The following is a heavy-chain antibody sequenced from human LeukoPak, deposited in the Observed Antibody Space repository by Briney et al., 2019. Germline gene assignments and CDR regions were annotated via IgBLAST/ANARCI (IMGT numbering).Heavy chain of an antibody. CDR2: IYYSGST. Sequence: MSSETLSLTCTVSGYSISSGYYWGWIRQPPGKGLEWIGYIYYSGSTNYNPSLKSRVTISVDTSKNQVSLKLSSVTAADTAVYYCARCFSGAARWVPYNYYMDVWGKGTTVTVSS. J-gene: IGHJ6*03. CDR3: ARCFSGAARWVPYNYYMDV. CDR1: GYSISSGYY. D-gene: IGHD6-6*01. V-gene: IGHV4-61*01.